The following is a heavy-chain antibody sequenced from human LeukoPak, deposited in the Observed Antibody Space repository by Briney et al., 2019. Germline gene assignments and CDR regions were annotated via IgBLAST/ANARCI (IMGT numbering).Heavy chain of an antibody. J-gene: IGHJ4*02. CDR3: ARDSGIAAAGMVY. D-gene: IGHD6-13*01. CDR2: ISSSGSTI. V-gene: IGHV3-48*03. Sequence: GGSLRLSCAASGFTFSSYEMNCVRQAPGKGLEWVSYISSSGSTIYYADSVKGRFTISRDNAKNSLYLQMNSLRAEDTAVYYCARDSGIAAAGMVYWGQGTLVTVSS. CDR1: GFTFSSYE.